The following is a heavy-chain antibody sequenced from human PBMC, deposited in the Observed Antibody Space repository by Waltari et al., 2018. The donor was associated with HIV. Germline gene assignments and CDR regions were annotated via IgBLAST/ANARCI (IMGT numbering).Heavy chain of an antibody. CDR3: ARVAYSSSWTPPFDY. J-gene: IGHJ4*02. Sequence: QVQLVQSGAEVKKPGASVKVSCKAAGYNFTSCYIHWVGQAPGQGVDCMGIINPSGGYTSYAQKFQGRVTMPRDTSTSTVYMELSSLRSDDAAVYYCARVAYSSSWTPPFDYWGQGTLVTVSS. CDR2: INPSGGYT. D-gene: IGHD6-13*01. CDR1: GYNFTSCY. V-gene: IGHV1-46*01.